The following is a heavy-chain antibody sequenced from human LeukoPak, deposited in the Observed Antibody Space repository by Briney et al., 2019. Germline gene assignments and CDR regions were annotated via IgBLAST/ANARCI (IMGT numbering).Heavy chain of an antibody. CDR1: GYTFTSNY. V-gene: IGHV1-46*01. CDR3: ARGGGDGYNLDY. D-gene: IGHD5-12*01. CDR2: IYPRDGST. J-gene: IGHJ4*02. Sequence: ASVKVSCKASGYTFTSNYIHWVRQAPGQGLEWMGMIYPRDGSTSYAQKFQGRVTVTRDTSTSTVHMELSGLRSEDTAVYYCARGGGDGYNLDYWGQGTLVTVSS.